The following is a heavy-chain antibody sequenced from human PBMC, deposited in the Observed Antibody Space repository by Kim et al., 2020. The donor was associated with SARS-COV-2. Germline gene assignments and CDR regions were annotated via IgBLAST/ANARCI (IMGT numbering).Heavy chain of an antibody. V-gene: IGHV1-18*04. CDR2: INIYNGNT. CDR1: GYTLSSYD. J-gene: IGHJ4*02. CDR3: ARELTGDLDF. Sequence: ASVKVSCKASGYTLSSYDLTWVRQAPGQGLEWVGWINIYNGNTHYALHLQGRVTLTTDTSTSTAYMELRSLTADDTADDYCARELTGDLDFWGQGTLVTV. D-gene: IGHD7-27*01.